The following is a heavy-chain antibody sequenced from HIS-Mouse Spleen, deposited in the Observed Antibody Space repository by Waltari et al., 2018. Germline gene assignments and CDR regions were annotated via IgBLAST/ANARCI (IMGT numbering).Heavy chain of an antibody. Sequence: QVQLVASGGGVVQPGRSLGLPCAASGFTFSSSGLHWVRQAPGKGLEWVAVISYDGSNKYYAESVKGRFTISRDNSKNTLYLQMNSLRAEDTAVYYCAKDGEPYSSSWYGDYWGQGTLVTVSS. CDR2: ISYDGSNK. CDR3: AKDGEPYSSSWYGDY. V-gene: IGHV3-30*18. J-gene: IGHJ4*02. CDR1: GFTFSSSG. D-gene: IGHD6-13*01.